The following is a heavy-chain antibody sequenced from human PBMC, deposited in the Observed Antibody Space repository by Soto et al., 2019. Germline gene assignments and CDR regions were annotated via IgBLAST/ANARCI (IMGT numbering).Heavy chain of an antibody. J-gene: IGHJ5*02. CDR1: GGSISSYY. D-gene: IGHD3-22*01. CDR2: IYYSGST. CDR3: ARERLNRDYDSSGYYFTVYNWFDP. V-gene: IGHV4-59*01. Sequence: SETLSLTCTVSGGSISSYYWSWIRQPPGKGLEWIGYIYYSGSTNYNPSLKSRVTISVDTSKNQFSLKLSSVTAADTAVYYCARERLNRDYDSSGYYFTVYNWFDPWGQGTLVTVSS.